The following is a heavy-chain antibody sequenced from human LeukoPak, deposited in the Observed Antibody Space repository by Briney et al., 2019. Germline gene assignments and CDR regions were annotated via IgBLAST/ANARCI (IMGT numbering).Heavy chain of an antibody. Sequence: ASVKVSCKASGYTFTSYAMHWVRQAPGQRLEWMGWINAGNGNTEYSQRFQGRVTMTRDTSTSTVYMELSSLRSEDTAVYYCASPSARDYYYGMDVWGQGTTVTVSS. CDR1: GYTFTSYA. D-gene: IGHD6-6*01. V-gene: IGHV1-3*01. CDR3: ASPSARDYYYGMDV. CDR2: INAGNGNT. J-gene: IGHJ6*02.